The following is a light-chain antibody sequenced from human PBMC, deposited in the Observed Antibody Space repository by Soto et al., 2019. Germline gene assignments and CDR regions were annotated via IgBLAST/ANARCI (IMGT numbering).Light chain of an antibody. V-gene: IGKV3-20*01. CDR2: GAS. J-gene: IGKJ3*01. Sequence: EIVLTQSPGTLSLSPGQRATLSCRASQSVSSNSLAWYQQKPGQAPRLLIYGASNRAIGISDRFSGSRAGTDFTLTSSRLEPEDFAVYSCHQYGNSPFTFGPGTKVDIK. CDR3: HQYGNSPFT. CDR1: QSVSSNS.